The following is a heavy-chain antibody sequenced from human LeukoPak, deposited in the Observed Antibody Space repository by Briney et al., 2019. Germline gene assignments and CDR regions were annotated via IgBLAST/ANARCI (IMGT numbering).Heavy chain of an antibody. CDR3: ARTSGRGSVDPGTSGYVDS. V-gene: IGHV4-39*01. D-gene: IGHD3-22*01. Sequence: SETLSLTCTVSGGSISSSGYYWDWTRQPPGKGLEWIGSVYYSGSTYYKSSLESRVTISVDTSNNRFSLKLNSVTAADTGTYYCARTSGRGSVDPGTSGYVDSWGQGSLVTVSS. CDR1: GGSISSSGYY. CDR2: VYYSGST. J-gene: IGHJ4*02.